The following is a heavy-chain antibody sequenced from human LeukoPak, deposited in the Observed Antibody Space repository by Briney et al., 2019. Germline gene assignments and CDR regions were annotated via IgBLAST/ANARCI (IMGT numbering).Heavy chain of an antibody. CDR1: GFTFDDYA. D-gene: IGHD3-22*01. V-gene: IGHV3-9*01. Sequence: GRSLRLSCAASGFTFDDYAMHWVRQAPGKGLEWVSGISWNSGSIGYADSVKGRFTISRDNAKHSLYLQMTSLRAEDTALYYCAKDKAIYYDSSGYLDYWGQGTLVTVSS. J-gene: IGHJ4*02. CDR3: AKDKAIYYDSSGYLDY. CDR2: ISWNSGSI.